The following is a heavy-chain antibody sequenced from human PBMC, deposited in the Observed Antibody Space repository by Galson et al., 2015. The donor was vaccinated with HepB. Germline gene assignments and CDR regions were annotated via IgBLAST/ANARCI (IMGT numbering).Heavy chain of an antibody. CDR2: ISWNSGTI. CDR3: ARDGAYCSGGSCYSWFDP. CDR1: GFTFDDYA. J-gene: IGHJ5*02. D-gene: IGHD2-15*01. Sequence: SLRLSCAASGFTFDDYAMHWVRQAPGKGLEWVSGISWNSGTIAYADSVKGRFTISRDNAKTSLYLQMNSLRAEDTAVYYCARDGAYCSGGSCYSWFDPWGQGTLVTVSS. V-gene: IGHV3-9*01.